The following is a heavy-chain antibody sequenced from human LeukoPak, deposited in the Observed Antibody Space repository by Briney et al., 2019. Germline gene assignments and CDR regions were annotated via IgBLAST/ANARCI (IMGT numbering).Heavy chain of an antibody. D-gene: IGHD2-2*01. CDR3: ARVGGAPAAHFDY. CDR1: GFSVRTKY. V-gene: IGHV3-53*01. J-gene: IGHJ4*02. CDR2: IYSSGTT. Sequence: PGGSLRLSCVASGFSVRTKYMSWVRQTPGRGLEWISLIYSSGTTYYAESVKGRFTVSRDNSKNSLYLQMNSLRVEDTAVYYCARVGGAPAAHFDYWGQGIRVTVSS.